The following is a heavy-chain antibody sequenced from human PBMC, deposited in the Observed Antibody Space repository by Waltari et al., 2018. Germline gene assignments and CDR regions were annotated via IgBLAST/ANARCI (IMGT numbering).Heavy chain of an antibody. D-gene: IGHD6-19*01. CDR2: MNPNSGNT. J-gene: IGHJ4*02. V-gene: IGHV1-8*03. CDR1: GYTSTRYD. Sequence: QVQLVQSGAEVKKHGASVKVSCKASGYTSTRYDSNWVRQSNGQGLGWVGWMNPNSGNTGYAQKFQGRVTITRDTSASTAYMELSSLRSEDTAVYYCARVAVAGHFDYWGQGTLVTVSS. CDR3: ARVAVAGHFDY.